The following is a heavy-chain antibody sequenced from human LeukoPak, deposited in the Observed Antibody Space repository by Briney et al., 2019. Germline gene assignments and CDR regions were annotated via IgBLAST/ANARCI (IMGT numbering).Heavy chain of an antibody. CDR2: IIPILGTA. CDR3: ARVGHSSSWTSYYYYYYMDV. Sequence: ASVKVSCKASGDTFISYIISWVRQAPGQGLEWMGGIIPILGTAKYAQKFQGRVTITADESTSTAYMELSSLRSEDTAVYYCARVGHSSSWTSYYYYYYMDVWGKGTTVTISS. CDR1: GDTFISYI. D-gene: IGHD6-13*01. V-gene: IGHV1-69*13. J-gene: IGHJ6*03.